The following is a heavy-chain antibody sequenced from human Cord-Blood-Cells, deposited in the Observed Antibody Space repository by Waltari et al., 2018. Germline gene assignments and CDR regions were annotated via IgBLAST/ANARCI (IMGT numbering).Heavy chain of an antibody. CDR1: GGSFSGYY. J-gene: IGHJ4*02. Sequence: QVQLQQWGAGLLKPSETLSLTCAVYGGSFSGYYWRWLRPPPGKGLEWIGEINHSGSPNYNPPLQSPVTRSGDTAKNQFSLKLSSVTAADTAVYYCARGYCSSTSCYTRRGNYFDYWGQGTLVTVSS. V-gene: IGHV4-34*01. D-gene: IGHD2-2*02. CDR3: ARGYCSSTSCYTRRGNYFDY. CDR2: INHSGSP.